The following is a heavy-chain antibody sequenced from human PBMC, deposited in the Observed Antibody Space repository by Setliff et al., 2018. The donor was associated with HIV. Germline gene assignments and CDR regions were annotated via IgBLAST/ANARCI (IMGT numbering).Heavy chain of an antibody. CDR2: IWDDGSNK. J-gene: IGHJ4*02. Sequence: GESLKISCATSGFTFSNYGMNWVRQAPGKGLEWVAVIWDDGSNKKYVDSVKGRFTISRDNSKSTVYLQMDSLRAEDTAIYYCAKDYNFWSAHGAHPVDWGQGTLVTV. CDR3: AKDYNFWSAHGAHPVD. V-gene: IGHV3-33*06. CDR1: GFTFSNYG. D-gene: IGHD3-3*01.